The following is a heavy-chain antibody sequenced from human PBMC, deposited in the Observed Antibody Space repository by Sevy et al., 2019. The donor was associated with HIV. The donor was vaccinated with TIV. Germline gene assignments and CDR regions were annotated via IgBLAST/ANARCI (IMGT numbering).Heavy chain of an antibody. V-gene: IGHV3-23*01. D-gene: IGHD2-21*02. J-gene: IGHJ4*02. Sequence: GGSLRLSCTASGLTFSNYAMSWVRQAPGKGLEWVSSIGSGGSSTYYADSVKGRFTISRDNYKDTLYLQMYSLRAEDTALYYCAKNYGGNSDYFFDYWGQGTLVTASS. CDR3: AKNYGGNSDYFFDY. CDR1: GLTFSNYA. CDR2: IGSGGSST.